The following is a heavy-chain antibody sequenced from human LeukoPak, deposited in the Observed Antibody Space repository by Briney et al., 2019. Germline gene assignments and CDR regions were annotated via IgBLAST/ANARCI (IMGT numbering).Heavy chain of an antibody. Sequence: PGGSLRLSCAASGFTVSSNYMSWVRQAPGTGLEWVSVIYSGGSTYYADSVKGRFTISRDNSKNTLYLQMNSLRAEDTAVYYCAREDFYGSGSYLDYWGQGTLVTVSS. CDR3: AREDFYGSGSYLDY. CDR2: IYSGGST. CDR1: GFTVSSNY. J-gene: IGHJ4*02. V-gene: IGHV3-53*01. D-gene: IGHD3-10*01.